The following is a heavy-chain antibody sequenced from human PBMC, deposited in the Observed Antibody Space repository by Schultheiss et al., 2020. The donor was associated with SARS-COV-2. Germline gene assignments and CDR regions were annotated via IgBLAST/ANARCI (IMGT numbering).Heavy chain of an antibody. J-gene: IGHJ4*02. CDR2: IYYSGST. D-gene: IGHD3-22*01. CDR3: ARVPYYYDSSGYYHGDY. CDR1: GGSISSYY. V-gene: IGHV4-59*12. Sequence: SETLSLTCTVSGGSISSYYWSWIRQPAGKGLEWIGYIYYSGSTNYNPSLKSRVTISVDTSKNQFSLKLSSVTAADTAVYYCARVPYYYDSSGYYHGDYWGQGTLVTVSS.